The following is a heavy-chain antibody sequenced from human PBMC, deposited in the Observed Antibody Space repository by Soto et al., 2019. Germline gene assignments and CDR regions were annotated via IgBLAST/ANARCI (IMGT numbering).Heavy chain of an antibody. V-gene: IGHV1-18*01. D-gene: IGHD2-2*01. CDR3: ATDERDDCSSINCHYFDH. CDR2: SSFYNGKK. J-gene: IGHJ4*02. Sequence: QFKLVKPGGGVRKPGASVKSPCKLVGPPSVIGWVRKAPGQGLEWRGWSSFYNGKKNNAPKLQGRITLTTDTSTGTAYMELRSLRSDDTAVYFCATDERDDCSSINCHYFDHWGQGALVTVSS. CDR1: GPPSV.